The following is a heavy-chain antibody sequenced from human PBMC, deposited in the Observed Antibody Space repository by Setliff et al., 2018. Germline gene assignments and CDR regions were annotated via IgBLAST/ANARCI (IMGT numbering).Heavy chain of an antibody. Sequence: PSETLSLTCGVSGYSISSGHFWGWIRQPPGKGLEWLGNIFHSGSTYYNPTLNSRVTMSVDTSKNQFSLELRSMTAADTAMYYCARRDEYLQFREFFDFWGQGILVTVSS. CDR2: IFHSGST. CDR3: ARRDEYLQFREFFDF. CDR1: GYSISSGHF. D-gene: IGHD3-10*01. V-gene: IGHV4-38-2*01. J-gene: IGHJ4*02.